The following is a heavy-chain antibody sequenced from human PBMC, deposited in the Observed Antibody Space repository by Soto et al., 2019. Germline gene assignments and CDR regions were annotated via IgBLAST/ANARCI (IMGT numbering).Heavy chain of an antibody. D-gene: IGHD5-12*01. Sequence: EVPLEESGGGLVKPGGSLRLSCAASGFTFSNTWMTWVRQAPGRGLECVGRIKSKADGGTTDYAAPVKGRFTISRDHAKRTLYLQMNSLKTEDTAVYYCTALGGYHGYYWGQGTLVTVSS. CDR3: TALGGYHGYY. V-gene: IGHV3-15*01. J-gene: IGHJ4*02. CDR2: IKSKADGGTT. CDR1: GFTFSNTW.